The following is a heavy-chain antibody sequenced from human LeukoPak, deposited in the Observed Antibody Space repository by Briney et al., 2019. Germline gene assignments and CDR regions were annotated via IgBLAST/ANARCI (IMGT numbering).Heavy chain of an antibody. CDR2: IRYDGINK. V-gene: IGHV3-30*02. D-gene: IGHD2-21*02. CDR3: ARDWPRDNDAFDI. Sequence: PSGGSLRLSCAASGFTFSSYGMHWVRQAPGKGLEWVAFIRYDGINKYYGDSVKGRFTISRDNSKNMLYLQMNSLRSEDTAVYYCARDWPRDNDAFDIWGQGTMVTVSS. J-gene: IGHJ3*02. CDR1: GFTFSSYG.